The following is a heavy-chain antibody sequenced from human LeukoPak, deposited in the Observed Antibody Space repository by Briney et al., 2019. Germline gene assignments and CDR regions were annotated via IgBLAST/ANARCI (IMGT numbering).Heavy chain of an antibody. CDR1: GGSISSGGYY. Sequence: SETLSLTCTVSGGSISSGGYYWSWIRQPAGKGLEWIGRIYTSGNTDYNPSLKSRVTISVDTSKNQFSLKLSSVTAADTAVYYCAREGGYSYGDAPLHFDYWGQGTLVTVSS. V-gene: IGHV4-61*02. J-gene: IGHJ4*02. CDR3: AREGGYSYGDAPLHFDY. CDR2: IYTSGNT. D-gene: IGHD5-18*01.